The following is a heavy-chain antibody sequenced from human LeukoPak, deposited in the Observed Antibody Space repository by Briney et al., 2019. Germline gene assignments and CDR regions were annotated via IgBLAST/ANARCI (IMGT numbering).Heavy chain of an antibody. Sequence: PSETLSLTCTVSGGSISSSSYYWGWIRQPPGKGLEWIGSIYYSGSTYYNPSLKSRVTISVDTSKNQFSLKLNSVTAADTAVYYCAREGVSYYDRSGYHYWGQGTLVTVSS. CDR2: IYYSGST. CDR1: GGSISSSSYY. D-gene: IGHD3-22*01. J-gene: IGHJ4*02. V-gene: IGHV4-39*07. CDR3: AREGVSYYDRSGYHY.